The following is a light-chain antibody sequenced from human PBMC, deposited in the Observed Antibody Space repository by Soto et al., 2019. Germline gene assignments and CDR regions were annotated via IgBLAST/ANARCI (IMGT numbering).Light chain of an antibody. CDR3: QQYKKWPPT. J-gene: IGKJ1*01. CDR2: LAS. V-gene: IGKV3D-15*01. Sequence: VMTQSPASLSVSPGERATLSCRASQSINSDLAWYQQKPGQSPRLLIYLASTRATGIPARFSASGSETEFTLTISSLQSEDFAVYYCQQYKKWPPTFGPGTKVEIK. CDR1: QSINSD.